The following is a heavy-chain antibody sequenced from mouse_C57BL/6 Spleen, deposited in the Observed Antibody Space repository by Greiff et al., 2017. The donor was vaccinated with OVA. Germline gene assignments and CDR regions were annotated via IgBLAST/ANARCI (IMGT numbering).Heavy chain of an antibody. D-gene: IGHD2-4*01. J-gene: IGHJ2*01. Sequence: VQVVESGPGLVAPSQSLSITCTVSGFSLTSYAISWVRQPPGKGLEWLGVIWTGGGTNYNSALKSRLSISKDNSKSQVFLKMNSLQTDDTARYYCARGIYYDYDGGKLDYWGQGTTLTVSS. V-gene: IGHV2-9-1*01. CDR2: IWTGGGT. CDR1: GFSLTSYA. CDR3: ARGIYYDYDGGKLDY.